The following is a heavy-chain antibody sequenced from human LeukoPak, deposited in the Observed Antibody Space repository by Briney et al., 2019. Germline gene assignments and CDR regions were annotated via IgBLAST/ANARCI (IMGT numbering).Heavy chain of an antibody. J-gene: IGHJ4*02. V-gene: IGHV1-2*04. CDR2: INPNSGGT. CDR3: ARDPPYCTNGVCYQFDY. Sequence: GASVKVSCKDSGYTFTGYYMHWVRQAPGQGLEWMGWINPNSGGTNYAQKFQGWVTMTRGTSISTAYMELSRLRSDDTAVYYCARDPPYCTNGVCYQFDYWGQGTLVTVSS. CDR1: GYTFTGYY. D-gene: IGHD2-8*01.